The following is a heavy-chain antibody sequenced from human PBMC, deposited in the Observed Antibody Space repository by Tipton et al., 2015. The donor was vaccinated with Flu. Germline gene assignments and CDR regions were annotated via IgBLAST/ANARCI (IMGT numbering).Heavy chain of an antibody. J-gene: IGHJ3*02. Sequence: LRLSCTVSGGSMRSYYWSWIRQPPGKGLEWIVYIYSSGSTNYNPSLKSRVTTSVDTSKNQFSLKLSSVTAADTAVYYCARGYCSGGNCYNAFDIWGQGTMVTVSS. V-gene: IGHV4-59*01. CDR3: ARGYCSGGNCYNAFDI. D-gene: IGHD2-15*01. CDR2: IYSSGST. CDR1: GGSMRSYY.